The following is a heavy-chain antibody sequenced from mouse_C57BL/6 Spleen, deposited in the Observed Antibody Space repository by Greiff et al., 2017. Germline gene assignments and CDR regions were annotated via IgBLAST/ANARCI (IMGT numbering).Heavy chain of an antibody. CDR3: ARGDGCYGDFDD. D-gene: IGHD2-3*01. Sequence: EVQRVESGGGLVKPGGSLKLSCAASGFTFSSYAMSWVRQTPEKRLEWVATISDGGSYTYYPDNVKGRFTISRDNAKNNLYLQMSHLKSEDTALXYCARGDGCYGDFDDWGQGTTLTVSS. CDR2: ISDGGSYT. CDR1: GFTFSSYA. V-gene: IGHV5-4*01. J-gene: IGHJ2*01.